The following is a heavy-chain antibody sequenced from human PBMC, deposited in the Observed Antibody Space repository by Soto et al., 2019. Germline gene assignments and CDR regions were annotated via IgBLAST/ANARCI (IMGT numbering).Heavy chain of an antibody. CDR1: GFTFSSYA. D-gene: IGHD3-22*01. CDR2: ISGNGGRT. V-gene: IGHV3-23*01. J-gene: IGHJ3*01. CDR3: AKVQRSMIVVALDAFDV. Sequence: PGGSLRLSCAASGFTFSSYAMKWDRQAPGKGLEWVSGISGNGGRTYYADSVKGRFTIYRDNSKNMVYLQMNSLRAEDTAIYYCAKVQRSMIVVALDAFDVWGQGAMVTVSS.